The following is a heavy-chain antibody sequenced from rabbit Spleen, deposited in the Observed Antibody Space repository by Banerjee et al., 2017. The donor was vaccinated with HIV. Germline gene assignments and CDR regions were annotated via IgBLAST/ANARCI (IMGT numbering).Heavy chain of an antibody. J-gene: IGHJ4*01. V-gene: IGHV1S40*01. CDR1: GVSFSISSY. CDR3: ARDLVAVIGWNFNL. D-gene: IGHD1-1*01. CDR2: IDAGSSAFT. Sequence: QSLEESGGDLVKPGASLTLTCTASGVSFSISSYMCWVRQAPGKGLEWIACIDAGSSAFTYFATWAKGRFTFSKTSSTTVTLQMTSLTAADTATYFCARDLVAVIGWNFNLWGQGTLVTVS.